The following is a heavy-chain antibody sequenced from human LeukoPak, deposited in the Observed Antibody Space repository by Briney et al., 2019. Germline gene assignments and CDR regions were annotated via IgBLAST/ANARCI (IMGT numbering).Heavy chain of an antibody. J-gene: IGHJ5*02. Sequence: SETLPLTCAVYGGSFSGYYWSWLRQPPGKGLEWIGGINHSGSINYNPSLKSRVTISVDTSKNQFSLKLSSVTAADTAVYYCARGDSSGYIFGNWFDPWGQGTLVTVSS. CDR1: GGSFSGYY. CDR2: INHSGSI. CDR3: ARGDSSGYIFGNWFDP. D-gene: IGHD3-22*01. V-gene: IGHV4-34*01.